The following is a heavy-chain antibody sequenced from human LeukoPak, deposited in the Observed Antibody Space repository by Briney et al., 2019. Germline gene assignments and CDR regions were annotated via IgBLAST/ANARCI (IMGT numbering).Heavy chain of an antibody. J-gene: IGHJ5*02. D-gene: IGHD1-26*01. Sequence: GGSLRLSCAASGFTFSSYWMSWVRQAPGKGLEWVSGVHWNGGTTGYADSVKGRFTISRDNAKNSLYLQMNSLRAEDTALYYCARNSGSYFSNWFDPWGQGTLVTVSS. CDR3: ARNSGSYFSNWFDP. CDR2: VHWNGGTT. CDR1: GFTFSSYW. V-gene: IGHV3-20*04.